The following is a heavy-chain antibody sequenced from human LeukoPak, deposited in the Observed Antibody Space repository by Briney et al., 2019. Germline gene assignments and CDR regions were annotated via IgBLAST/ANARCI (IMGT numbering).Heavy chain of an antibody. J-gene: IGHJ4*02. V-gene: IGHV4-59*08. Sequence: PSETLSLTCTVSGGSISSYYWSWIRQPPGKGLEWIGYIYYSGTTNYNPSLKSRVTISVDTSKNQFSLKLDSVTAADTAVYYCARLPLRSHFDYWGQGTLVTVSS. CDR1: GGSISSYY. CDR3: ARLPLRSHFDY. CDR2: IYYSGTT.